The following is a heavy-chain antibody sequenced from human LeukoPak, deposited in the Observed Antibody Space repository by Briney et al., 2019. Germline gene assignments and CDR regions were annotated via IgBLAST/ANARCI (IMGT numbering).Heavy chain of an antibody. CDR2: INHSGST. J-gene: IGHJ4*02. CDR1: GGXFSGYY. CDR3: ARVPNQSKYSIGNY. D-gene: IGHD1-14*01. Sequence: PSETLSLTCAVYGGXFSGYYWSWIRQPPGKGLEWLGEINHSGSTNYNPSLKSRVTISVDTSKNQFSLKLSSVTAADTAVYYCARVPNQSKYSIGNYWGQGTLVTVSS. V-gene: IGHV4-34*01.